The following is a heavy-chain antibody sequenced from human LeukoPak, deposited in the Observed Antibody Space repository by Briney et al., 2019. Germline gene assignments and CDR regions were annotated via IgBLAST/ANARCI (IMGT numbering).Heavy chain of an antibody. Sequence: DSVKGRFTISRDNSKNTLSLQMNSLRAEDTAVYYYAKIGRVVTAISEIDYWGQGTLVTVSS. D-gene: IGHD2-21*02. CDR3: AKIGRVVTAISEIDY. V-gene: IGHV3-30*02. J-gene: IGHJ4*02.